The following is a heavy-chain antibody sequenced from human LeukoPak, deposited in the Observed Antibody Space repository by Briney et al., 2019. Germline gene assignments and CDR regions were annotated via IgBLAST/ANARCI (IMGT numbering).Heavy chain of an antibody. J-gene: IGHJ4*02. CDR2: ISWNSASI. Sequence: GGSLRLSCAASGFTFDDYAMHWVRQAPGKGLEWVSGISWNSASIGYADSVKGRFTISRDNAKNSLYLQMNSLRAEDTAVYYCARPRYCSGGTCHACDYWGQGTLVTVSS. V-gene: IGHV3-9*01. CDR3: ARPRYCSGGTCHACDY. D-gene: IGHD2-15*01. CDR1: GFTFDDYA.